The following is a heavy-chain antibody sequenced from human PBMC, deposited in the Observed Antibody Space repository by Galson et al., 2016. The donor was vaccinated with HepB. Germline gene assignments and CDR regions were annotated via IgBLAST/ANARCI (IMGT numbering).Heavy chain of an antibody. Sequence: SLRLSCAASGFSFSDYYMNWIRQAPGKGLEWVSYISSSGSAEKYADSVQGRFTISRDIAKNSMYLQMNSLRVEATAVYYCARDRSNYAGPYYGLDVWGEGTTVTVSS. CDR3: ARDRSNYAGPYYGLDV. CDR1: GFSFSDYY. CDR2: ISSSGSAE. D-gene: IGHD4-11*01. V-gene: IGHV3-11*01. J-gene: IGHJ6*04.